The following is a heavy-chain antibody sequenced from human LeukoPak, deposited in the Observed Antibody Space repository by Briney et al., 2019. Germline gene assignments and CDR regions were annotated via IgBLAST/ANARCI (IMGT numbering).Heavy chain of an antibody. D-gene: IGHD6-6*01. Sequence: GESLKISCKGSGYSFTNYWIAWVRQMPGKGLEWMGRIDPSDSYTNYSPSFQGHVTISADKSISTAYLQWSSLKASDTAMYYCARSSSSYYYAMDVWGQGTTVTVSS. V-gene: IGHV5-10-1*01. CDR2: IDPSDSYT. CDR3: ARSSSSYYYAMDV. J-gene: IGHJ6*02. CDR1: GYSFTNYW.